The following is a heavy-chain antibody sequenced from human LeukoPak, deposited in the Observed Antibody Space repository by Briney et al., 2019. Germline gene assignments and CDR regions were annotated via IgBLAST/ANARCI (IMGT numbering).Heavy chain of an antibody. CDR3: ASGASYYYDSSGYIDY. J-gene: IGHJ4*02. Sequence: PGGSLRLSCAASGFSFSDYYMSWIRQAPGKGLEWVSYISESDNNIKYADSVKGRFTISRDNAKNSLYLQMNSLRAEDTAVYYCASGASYYYDSSGYIDYWGQGTLVTVSS. CDR2: ISESDNNI. V-gene: IGHV3-11*04. CDR1: GFSFSDYY. D-gene: IGHD3-22*01.